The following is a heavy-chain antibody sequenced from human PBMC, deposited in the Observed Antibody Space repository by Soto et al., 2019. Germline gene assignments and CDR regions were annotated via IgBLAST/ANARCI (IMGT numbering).Heavy chain of an antibody. CDR1: GFSLSTSEVG. Sequence: QITLKESGPTLVKPTQTLTLTCTFSGFSLSTSEVGVGWIRQPPGKALQWLALIYWDDDERYSPSLKSRLTITKDTSKNQVVLTMTNMDPVDTATYYCAHAPGIAVTTNWFDPWGQGILVTVSS. V-gene: IGHV2-5*02. CDR2: IYWDDDE. J-gene: IGHJ5*02. D-gene: IGHD6-19*01. CDR3: AHAPGIAVTTNWFDP.